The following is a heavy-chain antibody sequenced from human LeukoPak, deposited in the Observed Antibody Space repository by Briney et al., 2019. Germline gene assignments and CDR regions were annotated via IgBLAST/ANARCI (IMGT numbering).Heavy chain of an antibody. CDR1: GFTSSSYA. Sequence: GGSLRLSCAASGFTSSSYAMHWVRQAPGKGLEWVAVISYDGSNKYYADSVKGRFTISRDNSKNTLYLQMNSLRAEDTAVYYCAREHYFYHMDAWGEGTTVTVSS. CDR2: ISYDGSNK. CDR3: AREHYFYHMDA. J-gene: IGHJ6*03. V-gene: IGHV3-30*04.